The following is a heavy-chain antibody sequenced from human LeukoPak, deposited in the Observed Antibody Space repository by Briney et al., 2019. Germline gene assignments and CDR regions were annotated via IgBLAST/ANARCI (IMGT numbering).Heavy chain of an antibody. CDR3: ARGYYDSSGYYRSRFYNFDY. Sequence: SVKVSCKASGGTFSSYAISWVRQAPGQGLEWMGGIIPIFGTANYAQKFQGRVTITTDESTSTAYMELSSLRSEDTAVYYCARGYYDSSGYYRSRFYNFDYWSQGTLVTVSS. CDR1: GGTFSSYA. D-gene: IGHD3-22*01. CDR2: IIPIFGTA. J-gene: IGHJ4*02. V-gene: IGHV1-69*05.